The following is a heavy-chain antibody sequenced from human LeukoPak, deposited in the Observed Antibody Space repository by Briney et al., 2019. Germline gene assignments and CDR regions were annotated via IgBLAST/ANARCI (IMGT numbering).Heavy chain of an antibody. CDR2: IYYSGST. D-gene: IGHD5-24*01. V-gene: IGHV4-59*01. CDR1: GGSISSYY. CDR3: ARTRGDGSGDY. Sequence: SETLSLTCTVSGGSISSYYWSWIRQSPGKGLEWIGYIYYSGSTKYNPSLKSRVTISVDRSKNQFSLKLSSVTAADTVVYYCARTRGDGSGDYWGQGTLVTVSS. J-gene: IGHJ4*02.